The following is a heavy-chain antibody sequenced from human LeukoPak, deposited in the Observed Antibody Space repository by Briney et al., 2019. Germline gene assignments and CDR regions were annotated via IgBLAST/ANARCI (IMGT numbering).Heavy chain of an antibody. J-gene: IGHJ4*02. CDR3: AREWAGYGSGSYYYY. Sequence: ASVKVSCKASGYTFTSYGISWVRQAPGQGLEWMGGIIPLFGTANYAQKFLGRVIITADESTSTTYMYLNSLKSEDTAVYYCAREWAGYGSGSYYYYWGQGTLVTVSS. CDR2: IIPLFGTA. V-gene: IGHV1-69*13. CDR1: GYTFTSYG. D-gene: IGHD3-10*01.